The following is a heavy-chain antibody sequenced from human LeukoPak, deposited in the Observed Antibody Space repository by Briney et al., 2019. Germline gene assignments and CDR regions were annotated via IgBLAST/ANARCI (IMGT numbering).Heavy chain of an antibody. CDR2: IHPSSGNT. CDR3: AREGYCSGGHCPVAY. J-gene: IGHJ4*02. V-gene: IGHV1-8*03. CDR1: GYTFSTYD. D-gene: IGHD2-15*01. Sequence: ASVKVSCKASGYTFSTYDINWVRQASGQGLEWMGWIHPSSGNTAYTQKFHPRFQGRLTITRDTSISTAYMELSSLRSDNTALFYCAREGYCSGGHCPVAYWGQGTLVTVSS.